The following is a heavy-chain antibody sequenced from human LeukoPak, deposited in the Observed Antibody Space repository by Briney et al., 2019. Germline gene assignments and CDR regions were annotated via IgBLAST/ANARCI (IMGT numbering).Heavy chain of an antibody. CDR2: INHSGST. CDR1: GFTFSNAW. CDR3: ARRKLYGSGSYRRDYFDY. J-gene: IGHJ4*02. V-gene: IGHV4-34*01. Sequence: GSLRLSCAASGFTFSNAWMSWIRQPPGKGLEWIGEINHSGSTNYNPSLKSRVTISVDTSKNQFSLKLSSVTAADTAVYYCARRKLYGSGSYRRDYFDYWGQGTLVTVSS. D-gene: IGHD3-10*01.